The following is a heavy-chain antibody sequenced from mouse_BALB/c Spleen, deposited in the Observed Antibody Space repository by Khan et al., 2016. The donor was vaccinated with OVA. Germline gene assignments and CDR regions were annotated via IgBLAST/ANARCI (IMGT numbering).Heavy chain of an antibody. CDR1: GYTFTNYG. CDR2: INTHTGEA. D-gene: IGHD2-10*01. J-gene: IGHJ4*01. CDR3: ARPPYFSDVMVY. V-gene: IGHV9-3-1*01. Sequence: IQLVQSGPELQKPGETVKISCKASGYTFTNYGMNWVKQAPGKGLKWMGWINTHTGEATYADDFKGRFALSLETSASTAYLQINSLKNEDTATYFWARPPYFSDVMVYWGQGTSVTVSS.